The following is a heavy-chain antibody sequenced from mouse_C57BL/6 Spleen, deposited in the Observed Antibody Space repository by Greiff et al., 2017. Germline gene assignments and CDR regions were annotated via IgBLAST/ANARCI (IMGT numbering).Heavy chain of an antibody. Sequence: EVQRVESGGGLVQPGGSLKLSCAASGFTFSDYYMYWVRQTPEKRLEWVAYISNGGGSTYYPDTVKGRFTISRDNAKNTLYLQMSRLKSEDTAMYYCARNYYGSSLYYAMDYRGQGASDTVST. D-gene: IGHD1-1*01. CDR2: ISNGGGST. J-gene: IGHJ4*01. V-gene: IGHV5-12*01. CDR1: GFTFSDYY. CDR3: ARNYYGSSLYYAMDY.